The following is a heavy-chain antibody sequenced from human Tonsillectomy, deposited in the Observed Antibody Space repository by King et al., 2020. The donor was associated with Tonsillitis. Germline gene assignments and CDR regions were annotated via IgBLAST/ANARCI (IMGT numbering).Heavy chain of an antibody. V-gene: IGHV1-2*02. CDR1: GYTLTDYY. CDR2: INAKSGGT. CDR3: ARDPSRGAATADDAFDI. D-gene: IGHD6-13*01. Sequence: VQLVQSGAEVKKPGASVKVSCKASGYTLTDYYMHWVRQAPGQGLEWMGWINAKSGGTNYAQKFQGRVTMTRDTSISTAYMELGRVRSDDPAGYYCARDPSRGAATADDAFDIWGQGTMVTVS. J-gene: IGHJ3*02.